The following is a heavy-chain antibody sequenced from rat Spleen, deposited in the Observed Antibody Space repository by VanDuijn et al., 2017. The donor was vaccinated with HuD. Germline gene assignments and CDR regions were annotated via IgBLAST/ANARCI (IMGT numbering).Heavy chain of an antibody. V-gene: IGHV5-29*01. CDR1: GFTFSNYG. D-gene: IGHD1-9*01. Sequence: EVQLVESGGGLVQPGRSLKLSCAASGFTFSNYGMAWVSQAHTKGLEWVATLSYDGTTTYYRDTVKGRFTISRDIAKSTLYLQMDSLRSEDTATYYCARRHYGYTDYFDYWGQGVMVTVSS. J-gene: IGHJ2*01. CDR3: ARRHYGYTDYFDY. CDR2: LSYDGTTT.